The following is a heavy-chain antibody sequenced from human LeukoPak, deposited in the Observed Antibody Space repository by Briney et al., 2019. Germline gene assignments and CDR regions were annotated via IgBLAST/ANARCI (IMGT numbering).Heavy chain of an antibody. CDR1: GFTVSSNY. V-gene: IGHV3-53*01. CDR3: ARDKNAFFDY. J-gene: IGHJ4*02. CDR2: IYSGGST. Sequence: LSLTCAASGFTVSSNYMSWVRQAPGKGLEWVSVIYSGGSTYYADSVKGRFTISRDNSKNTLYLQMNSLRAEDTAVYYCARDKNAFFDYWGQGTLVTVSS.